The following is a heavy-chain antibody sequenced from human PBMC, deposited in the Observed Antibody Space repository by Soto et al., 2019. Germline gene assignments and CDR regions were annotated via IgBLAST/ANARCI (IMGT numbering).Heavy chain of an antibody. CDR1: GFTFSNAW. CDR2: IKSKTDGGTT. D-gene: IGHD3-22*01. V-gene: IGHV3-15*07. CDR3: TTFTYYYDSSGYYLELDY. Sequence: GGSLRLSCAASGFTFSNAWMNWVRQAPGKGLEWVGRIKSKTDGGTTDYAAPVKGRFTISRDDSKNTLYLQMNSLKTEDTAVYYCTTFTYYYDSSGYYLELDYWGQGTLVTVSS. J-gene: IGHJ4*02.